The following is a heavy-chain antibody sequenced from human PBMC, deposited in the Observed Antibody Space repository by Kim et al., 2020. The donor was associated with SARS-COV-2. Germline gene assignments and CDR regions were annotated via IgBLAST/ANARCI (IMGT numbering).Heavy chain of an antibody. V-gene: IGHV1-46*01. J-gene: IGHJ4*02. CDR1: GYTFTSYY. Sequence: ASVKVSCKASGYTFTSYYMHWVRQAPGQGLEWMGIINPSGGSTSYAQKFQGRVTMTRDTSTSTVYMELSSLRSEDTAVYYCARDMVRGVIYGCSDYWGQGTLVTVSS. D-gene: IGHD3-10*01. CDR3: ARDMVRGVIYGCSDY. CDR2: INPSGGST.